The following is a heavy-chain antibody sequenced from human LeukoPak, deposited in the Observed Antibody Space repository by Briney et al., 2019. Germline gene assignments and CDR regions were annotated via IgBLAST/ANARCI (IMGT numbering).Heavy chain of an antibody. V-gene: IGHV3-11*01. CDR1: GFIFSDYY. CDR2: ISSSGLTI. CDR3: ARHNSGSYWGYFDY. D-gene: IGHD1-26*01. J-gene: IGHJ4*02. Sequence: GGSLRLSCAASGFIFSDYYMSWIRQAPGKGLEWVSYISSSGLTIHYADSVRGRFTISRDNAKNSLYLRMNSLRAEDTAVYFCARHNSGSYWGYFDYWGQGTLVTVSS.